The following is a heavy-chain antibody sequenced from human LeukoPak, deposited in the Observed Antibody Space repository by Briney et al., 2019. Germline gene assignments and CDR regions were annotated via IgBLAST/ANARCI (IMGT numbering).Heavy chain of an antibody. CDR3: ARDEFGSY. Sequence: PGGSLRLSCAASGFTFRSYSMNWVRQAPGKGLEWVSYISSSSSTIYYADSVKGRFTISRDNAKNSLYLQMNSLRAEDTAVYYCARDEFGSYWGQGTLVTVSS. J-gene: IGHJ4*02. D-gene: IGHD3-16*01. V-gene: IGHV3-48*04. CDR1: GFTFRSYS. CDR2: ISSSSSTI.